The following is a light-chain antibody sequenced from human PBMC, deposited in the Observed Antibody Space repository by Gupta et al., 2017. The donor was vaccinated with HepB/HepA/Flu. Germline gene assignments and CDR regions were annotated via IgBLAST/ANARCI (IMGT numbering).Light chain of an antibody. V-gene: IGLV7-43*01. Sequence: QTVVTQEPSLTVSPGGTVTLTCSSSTGAVTSGYYPNWFQQKPGQAPRALIYSTSNKHPWTAARFSGSLLGGKAALTLSGVQPEDEAEYYCLRYYGGAQLGVFGGGTKLTVL. J-gene: IGLJ3*02. CDR2: STS. CDR1: TGAVTSGYY. CDR3: LRYYGGAQLGV.